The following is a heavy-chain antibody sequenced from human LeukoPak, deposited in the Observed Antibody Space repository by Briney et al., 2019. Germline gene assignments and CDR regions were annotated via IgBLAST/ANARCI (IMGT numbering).Heavy chain of an antibody. CDR2: INPGGGST. CDR3: ARVPLANWNSNFSDS. J-gene: IGHJ5*01. D-gene: IGHD1-7*01. V-gene: IGHV1-46*01. CDR1: GYTFTSYY. Sequence: GASVTVSFLASGYTFTSYYMHWVRQAPGRGLAWMGLINPGGGSTSYAQKFQGRVTITRDMSTSTVYMELSSLRSEDTAVYYCARVPLANWNSNFSDSCGHGTLVTVSS.